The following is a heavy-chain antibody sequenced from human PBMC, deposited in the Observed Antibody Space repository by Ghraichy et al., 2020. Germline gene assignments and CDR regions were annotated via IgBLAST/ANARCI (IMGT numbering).Heavy chain of an antibody. CDR2: IYYSGST. Sequence: SETLSLTCTVSGGSISSYYWSWIRQPPGKGLEWIGYIYYSGSTNYNPSLKSRVTISVDTSKNQFSLELSSVTAADTAVYYCARVTPELASSLNYYYYMDVWGKGTTVTVSS. D-gene: IGHD6-6*01. V-gene: IGHV4-59*01. J-gene: IGHJ6*03. CDR3: ARVTPELASSLNYYYYMDV. CDR1: GGSISSYY.